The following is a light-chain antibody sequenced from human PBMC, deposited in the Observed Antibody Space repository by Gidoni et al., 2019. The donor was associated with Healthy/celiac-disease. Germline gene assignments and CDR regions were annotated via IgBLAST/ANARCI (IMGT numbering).Light chain of an antibody. V-gene: IGLV3-25*03. CDR1: ALPKQY. CDR2: KDS. CDR3: QSADSSGTYV. J-gene: IGLJ1*01. Sequence: SYELTQPPSVSVAPGQTARITCSGDALPKQYAYGYQQKPGPAPVLVIYKDSERPSGIPERFSGSSSGTTVTLTISGVQAEDEADYYCQSADSSGTYVFGTGTKVTVL.